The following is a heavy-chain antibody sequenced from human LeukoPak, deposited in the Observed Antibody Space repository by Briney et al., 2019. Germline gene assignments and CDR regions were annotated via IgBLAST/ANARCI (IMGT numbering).Heavy chain of an antibody. D-gene: IGHD6-13*01. Sequence: ASVKVSCKASGYTFTSYDINWVRQATGQGLEWMGWMNPNSGNTGYAQKFQGGVTITRNTSISTAYMELSSLRSEDTAVYYCARVKHSSSWLFDYWGQGTLVTVSS. CDR1: GYTFTSYD. V-gene: IGHV1-8*03. J-gene: IGHJ4*02. CDR2: MNPNSGNT. CDR3: ARVKHSSSWLFDY.